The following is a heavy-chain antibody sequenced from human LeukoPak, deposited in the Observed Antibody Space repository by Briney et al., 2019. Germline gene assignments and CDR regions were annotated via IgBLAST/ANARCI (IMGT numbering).Heavy chain of an antibody. CDR1: EFTFVRYA. J-gene: IGHJ6*03. CDR3: VRDPSYGSSWYYYMDV. CDR2: ISSSSFKI. Sequence: GGSLRLSCAASEFTFVRYAMNWVRQAPGKGLEWVSYISSSSFKIGYADSVEGRFTISRDNSKNSLYLQMDSLRVEDTAVYYCVRDPSYGSSWYYYMDVWGKGTTVTVSS. D-gene: IGHD6-13*01. V-gene: IGHV3-48*04.